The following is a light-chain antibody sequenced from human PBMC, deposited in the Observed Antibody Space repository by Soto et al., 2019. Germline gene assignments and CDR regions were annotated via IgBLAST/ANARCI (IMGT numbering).Light chain of an antibody. CDR2: AAS. CDR1: QSISNY. Sequence: DIQMTQSPSSLSASVGDGVTITCRASQSISNYLNWYQHKPGEAPKFLIYAASNLQSGVPSRFSGSGSGTDFTLTITSLQPEDFATYSCQQSYVVPYTFGLGTKLEIK. V-gene: IGKV1-39*01. J-gene: IGKJ2*01. CDR3: QQSYVVPYT.